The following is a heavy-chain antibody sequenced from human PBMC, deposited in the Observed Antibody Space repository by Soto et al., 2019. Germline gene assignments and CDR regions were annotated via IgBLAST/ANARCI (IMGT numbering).Heavy chain of an antibody. CDR2: IYHSGST. CDR1: GGSISSSNW. D-gene: IGHD3-22*01. Sequence: SETLSRTCAVSGGSISSSNWWSWVRQPPGKGLEWIGEIYHSGSTNYNPSLKSRVTISVDKSKNQFSLKLSSVTAADTAVYYCAREREWVTMVVENWFDPWGQGTLVTVSS. V-gene: IGHV4-4*02. CDR3: AREREWVTMVVENWFDP. J-gene: IGHJ5*02.